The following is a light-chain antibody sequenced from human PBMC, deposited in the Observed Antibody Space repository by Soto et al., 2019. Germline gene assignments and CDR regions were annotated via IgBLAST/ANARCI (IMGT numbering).Light chain of an antibody. CDR2: DNN. Sequence: QSVLTQPPSVSAAPGQKVTISCSGGSSNIGNNFVSWYQHLPGTAPKLLIYDNNKRPSGIPDRFSGSKSGTSATLGITGLQTGDEADYYCATWDNSLSVLFGGGTKLTVL. J-gene: IGLJ2*01. CDR3: ATWDNSLSVL. V-gene: IGLV1-51*01. CDR1: SSNIGNNF.